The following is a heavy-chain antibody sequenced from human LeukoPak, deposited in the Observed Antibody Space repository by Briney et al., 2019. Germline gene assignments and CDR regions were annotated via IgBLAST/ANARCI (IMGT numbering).Heavy chain of an antibody. J-gene: IGHJ4*02. Sequence: GGTLRLSCAASGFTFDDYTMHWVRQAPGKGLEWVSLLSWDGGTTWSADSVKGRFSISRDNSKNSLYLQMNSLRTEDTALYYCAKGTGELLYTPADYWGQGTLVTVSS. CDR1: GFTFDDYT. D-gene: IGHD3-10*01. CDR2: LSWDGGTT. CDR3: AKGTGELLYTPADY. V-gene: IGHV3-43*01.